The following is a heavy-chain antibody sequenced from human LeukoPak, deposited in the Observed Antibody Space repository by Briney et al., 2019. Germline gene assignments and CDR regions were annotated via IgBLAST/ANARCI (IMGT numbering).Heavy chain of an antibody. D-gene: IGHD3-10*01. CDR3: ARVSGYYYDSGSYLYYFDY. Sequence: GGSLRLSCAASGFTFSSYSMNWVRQAPGKGLEWVSYISSGSSTIYYSDSVKGRFTISRDNAKNSLYLQMNSLIDGDTAVYYCARVSGYYYDSGSYLYYFDYWGQGTLVTVSS. CDR1: GFTFSSYS. CDR2: ISSGSSTI. V-gene: IGHV3-48*02. J-gene: IGHJ4*02.